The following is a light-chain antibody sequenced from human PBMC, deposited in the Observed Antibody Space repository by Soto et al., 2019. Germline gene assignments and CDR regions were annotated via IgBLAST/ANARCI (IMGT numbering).Light chain of an antibody. CDR1: SSDVGGYNY. J-gene: IGLJ1*01. Sequence: QSVLTQPPSASGSFVQSVTISCTGTSSDVGGYNYVSWYQQHPGKAPKLMIYEVSERPSGVPDRFSGSKSGNTASLTVSGLQADDEADYYCRSYSGTNYPYVFGFGPKV. V-gene: IGLV2-8*01. CDR2: EVS. CDR3: RSYSGTNYPYV.